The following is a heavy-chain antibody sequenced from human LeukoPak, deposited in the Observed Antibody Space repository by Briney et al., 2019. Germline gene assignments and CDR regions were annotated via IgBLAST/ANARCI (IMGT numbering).Heavy chain of an antibody. CDR1: GFTFSSYW. V-gene: IGHV3-7*01. CDR3: AKLDFVTHAFDI. Sequence: PGGSVRLSCAASGFTFSSYWMTWVRQAPGKGLEWVANIKQDGSEAYYVDSVKGRFTVSRDNAKNSLYLQLNSLGAEDTAVYYCAKLDFVTHAFDIWGQGTMVAVSS. CDR2: IKQDGSEA. D-gene: IGHD3/OR15-3a*01. J-gene: IGHJ3*02.